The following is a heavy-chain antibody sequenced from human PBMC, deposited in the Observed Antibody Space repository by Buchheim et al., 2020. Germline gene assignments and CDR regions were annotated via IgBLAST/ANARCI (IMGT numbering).Heavy chain of an antibody. CDR1: GGSISSYY. V-gene: IGHV4-59*01. CDR3: ARDSYDILTGQGKDV. D-gene: IGHD3-9*01. Sequence: QVQLQESGPGLVKPSETLSLTCTVSGGSISSYYWSWIRQPPGKGLEWIGYIYYSGSTNYNPSLKSRVTISVDTSKNQFSLKLSSVTAADTAVYYCARDSYDILTGQGKDVWGQGTT. J-gene: IGHJ6*02. CDR2: IYYSGST.